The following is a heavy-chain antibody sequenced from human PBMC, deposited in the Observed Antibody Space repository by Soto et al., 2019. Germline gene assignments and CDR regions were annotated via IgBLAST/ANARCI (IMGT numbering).Heavy chain of an antibody. CDR1: GFTFSSYA. Sequence: GGSLRLSCAASGFTFSSYAMHWVRQAPGKGLEWVAVISYDGSNKYYADSVKGRFTISRDNSKNTLYLQMNSLRAEDTAVYYCARDARCALFGVVASCGMDVWGQGTTVTVSS. J-gene: IGHJ6*02. CDR3: ARDARCALFGVVASCGMDV. CDR2: ISYDGSNK. V-gene: IGHV3-30-3*01. D-gene: IGHD3-3*01.